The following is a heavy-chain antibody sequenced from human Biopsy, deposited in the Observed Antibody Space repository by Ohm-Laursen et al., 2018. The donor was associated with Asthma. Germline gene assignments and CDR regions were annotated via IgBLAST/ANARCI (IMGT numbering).Heavy chain of an antibody. CDR2: ISVYNGNT. Sequence: VASVKVSCKTSGYTFNSAGITWVRQAPGQGLEWMGWISVYNGNTKVAQKLQDRVTMITGTSTGTAYMELRSLRSDDTAVYFCARAVDYSHYYGIDVWGQGTTVTVS. CDR3: ARAVDYSHYYGIDV. V-gene: IGHV1-18*01. CDR1: GYTFNSAG. D-gene: IGHD3-10*01. J-gene: IGHJ6*02.